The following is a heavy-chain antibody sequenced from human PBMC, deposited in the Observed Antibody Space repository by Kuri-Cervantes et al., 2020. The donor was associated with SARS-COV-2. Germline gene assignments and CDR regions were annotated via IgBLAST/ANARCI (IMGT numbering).Heavy chain of an antibody. V-gene: IGHV4-59*01. D-gene: IGHD2-15*01. Sequence: SETLSLTCTVSGGSIGSYYWSWIRQPPGKGLEWIGYIYYSGSTNYNPSLKSRVTITVDTSKNQLSLKLSAVTAADTAVYYCAREGYCSGGSCFDYWGQGTLVTVSS. CDR2: IYYSGST. CDR1: GGSIGSYY. CDR3: AREGYCSGGSCFDY. J-gene: IGHJ4*02.